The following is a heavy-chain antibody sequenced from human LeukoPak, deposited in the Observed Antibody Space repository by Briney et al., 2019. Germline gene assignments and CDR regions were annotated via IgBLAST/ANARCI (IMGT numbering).Heavy chain of an antibody. J-gene: IGHJ4*02. Sequence: ASVKVSCKASGGTFSSYAISWVRQSPGQGLEWMGGIIPIFGTANYAQKFQGRVTITADESTSTAYMELSSLRSEDTAVYYCARYYDSSGYYPDWGQGTLVTVSS. CDR1: GGTFSSYA. CDR2: IIPIFGTA. D-gene: IGHD3-22*01. V-gene: IGHV1-69*13. CDR3: ARYYDSSGYYPD.